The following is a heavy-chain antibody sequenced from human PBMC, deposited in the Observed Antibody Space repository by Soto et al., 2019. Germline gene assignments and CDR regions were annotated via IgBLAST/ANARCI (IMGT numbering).Heavy chain of an antibody. J-gene: IGHJ6*02. Sequence: SVKVSCKASGFTFTSSAVQWVRQARGQRLEWIGWIVVGSGNTNYAQKFQERVTITRDMSTSTAYMELSSLRSEDTAVYYCAAKDYGGRRGYYYGMDVWGQGTTVTVSS. CDR2: IVVGSGNT. CDR1: GFTFTSSA. CDR3: AAKDYGGRRGYYYGMDV. D-gene: IGHD4-17*01. V-gene: IGHV1-58*01.